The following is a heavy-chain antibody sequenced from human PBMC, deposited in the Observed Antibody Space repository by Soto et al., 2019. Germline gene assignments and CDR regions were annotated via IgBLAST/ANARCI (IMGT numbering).Heavy chain of an antibody. CDR1: GFTFSSYG. CDR3: AGGVDTAMGNYYYYGMDV. Sequence: PGGSLRLSCAASGFTFSSYGMHWVRQAPGKGLEWVAVIWYDGSNKYYADSVKGRFTISRDNSKNTLYLQMNSLRAEDTAVYYCAGGVDTAMGNYYYYGMDVWGQGTTVTVSS. CDR2: IWYDGSNK. V-gene: IGHV3-33*01. J-gene: IGHJ6*02. D-gene: IGHD5-18*01.